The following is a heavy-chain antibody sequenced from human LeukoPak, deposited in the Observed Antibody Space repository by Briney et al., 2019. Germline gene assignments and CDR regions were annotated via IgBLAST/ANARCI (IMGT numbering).Heavy chain of an antibody. Sequence: PSETLSLTFTVFAASLTSSSYCWGWLRQPPGKGLEWFGIVYKGGSTYYNPSLKSRVTISVDTSKNQFSLKLSSVTAADTAVYYCASKGATYSSSWYYFDYWGQGTLVTVSS. D-gene: IGHD6-13*01. CDR2: VYKGGST. V-gene: IGHV4-39*01. J-gene: IGHJ4*02. CDR3: ASKGATYSSSWYYFDY. CDR1: AASLTSSSYC.